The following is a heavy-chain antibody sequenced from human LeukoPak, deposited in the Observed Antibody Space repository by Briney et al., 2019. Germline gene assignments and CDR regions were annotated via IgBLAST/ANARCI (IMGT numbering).Heavy chain of an antibody. CDR2: MNPNSGNT. V-gene: IGHV1-8*01. CDR1: GYTFTSYD. Sequence: ASVKVSCKASGYTFTSYDINWVRQATGQGLEWMGWMNPNSGNTGYAQKFQGRVTMTTDTSTSTAYMELRSLRSDDTAVYYCARYVEGSKVDYWGQGTLVTVSS. J-gene: IGHJ4*02. D-gene: IGHD3-10*01. CDR3: ARYVEGSKVDY.